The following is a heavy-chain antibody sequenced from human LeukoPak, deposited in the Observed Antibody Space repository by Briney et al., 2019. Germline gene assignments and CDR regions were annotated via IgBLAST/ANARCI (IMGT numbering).Heavy chain of an antibody. J-gene: IGHJ6*02. CDR2: IKSKAYGGTI. CDR1: GFTVSSNY. CDR3: TTDYGSSISSYYYYGMDV. Sequence: GGSLRLSCAASGFTVSSNYMSWVRQAPGKGLEWVGRIKSKAYGGTIDYAAPVKGRYTISRDDSKNTLYLQMNSLKTEDTAVYYCTTDYGSSISSYYYYGMDVWGQGTTVTVSS. V-gene: IGHV3-15*01. D-gene: IGHD2-21*01.